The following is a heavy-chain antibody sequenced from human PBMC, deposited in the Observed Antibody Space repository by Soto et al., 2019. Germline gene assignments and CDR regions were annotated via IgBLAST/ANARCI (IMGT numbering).Heavy chain of an antibody. CDR2: IWYDGSNK. CDR1: GFTFSSYG. J-gene: IGHJ4*02. D-gene: IGHD5-12*01. Sequence: QVQLEEYGGGVVQPGRSLRLSCATSGFTFSSYGMHWVRQAPGKGLEWVAVIWYDGSNKYYADSVKGRFTISRDNSKNTLYLQMNSLRAEDTAVYYCARDRYRRDGYRVDYWGQGTLVTVSS. CDR3: ARDRYRRDGYRVDY. V-gene: IGHV3-33*01.